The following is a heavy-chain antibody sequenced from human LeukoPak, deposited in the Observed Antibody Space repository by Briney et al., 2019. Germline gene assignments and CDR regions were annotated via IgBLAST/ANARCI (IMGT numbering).Heavy chain of an antibody. CDR2: TYYRSKWYN. D-gene: IGHD3-9*01. V-gene: IGHV6-1*01. Sequence: SQTRSLTCAISWDSVSSNRAAWNWIRQSPSIGLEWLGRTYYRSKWYNDYAVSVKSRITINPDTLKNQFSLQLNSVTPEDTAVYYCARAHLYYDILTGSSVLDYNYYGMDVWGQGTTVTVSS. CDR1: WDSVSSNRAA. CDR3: ARAHLYYDILTGSSVLDYNYYGMDV. J-gene: IGHJ6*02.